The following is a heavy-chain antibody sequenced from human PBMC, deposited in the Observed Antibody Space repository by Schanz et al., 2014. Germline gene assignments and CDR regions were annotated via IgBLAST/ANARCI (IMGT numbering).Heavy chain of an antibody. CDR3: AKQHGVIQQVSDY. V-gene: IGHV3-23*04. J-gene: IGHJ4*02. Sequence: VQLVESGGGVVLPGGSLRLSCAASGFSFSRCGMHWVRQAPGKGLEWVSTLSGSGAGTFYADSVKGRFTISRDNSENTLYLQMNSLRAEDTAVYYCAKQHGVIQQVSDYWGQGTLVTVSS. D-gene: IGHD3-22*01. CDR1: GFSFSRCG. CDR2: LSGSGAGT.